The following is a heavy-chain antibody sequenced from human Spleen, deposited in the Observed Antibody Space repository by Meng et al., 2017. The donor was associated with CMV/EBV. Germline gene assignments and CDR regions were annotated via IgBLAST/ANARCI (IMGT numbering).Heavy chain of an antibody. J-gene: IGHJ2*01. CDR2: IYYSGRT. CDR3: ARGLPYGDIGLYCYFDL. CDR1: GGSISDYY. Sequence: SETLSLTCTVSGGSISDYYWSWIRQPPGGGPEWIGYIYYSGRTTYNPSLNSRVIMLVDTSKNQFSLELSSVTAADTAVYYCARGLPYGDIGLYCYFDLWGRGTLVTVSS. V-gene: IGHV4-59*01. D-gene: IGHD4-17*01.